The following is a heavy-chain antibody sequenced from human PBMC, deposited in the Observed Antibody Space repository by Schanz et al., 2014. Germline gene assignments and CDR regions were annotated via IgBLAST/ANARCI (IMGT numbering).Heavy chain of an antibody. J-gene: IGHJ5*02. CDR1: GYTFTDYG. CDR3: ARDRRRYCSTASCLHDNWFDP. D-gene: IGHD2-2*01. Sequence: QVQLVQSGGEMKKPGASVKVSCKASGYTFTDYGLSWVRQAPGQGLEWMGWISPYNGNTNYAQKLQGRVTLTTDTSTSTAYMELRNLRSDDTAVYYCARDRRRYCSTASCLHDNWFDPWGQGTLVIVSS. CDR2: ISPYNGNT. V-gene: IGHV1-18*01.